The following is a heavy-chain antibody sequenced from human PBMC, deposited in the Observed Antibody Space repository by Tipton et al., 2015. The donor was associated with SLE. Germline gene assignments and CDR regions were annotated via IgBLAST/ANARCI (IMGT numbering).Heavy chain of an antibody. Sequence: GSLRLSCAASGFTFSDYYMSWIRQAPGKELEWVSYISSSGSTIYYADSVKGRFTISRDNAKNSLYLQMNSLRAEDTAVYYCAREPRQLAGEAFDYWGQGTLVTVSS. CDR2: ISSSGSTI. CDR1: GFTFSDYY. CDR3: AREPRQLAGEAFDY. D-gene: IGHD6-6*01. J-gene: IGHJ4*02. V-gene: IGHV3-11*01.